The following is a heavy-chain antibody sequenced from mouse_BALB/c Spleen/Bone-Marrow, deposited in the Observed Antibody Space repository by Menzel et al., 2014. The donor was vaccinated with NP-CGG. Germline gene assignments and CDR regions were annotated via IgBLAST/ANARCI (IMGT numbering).Heavy chain of an antibody. CDR2: IIPSNGRT. CDR1: GYTFTSYW. Sequence: VQLQQSGAELVKPGASVKLSCKASGYTFTSYWMHWVKQRPGQGLEWIGEIIPSNGRTNYNEKFKCKATLTVDKSSNTAYMQLSSLTSEDPAVYYCARWLLQYFDVWGAGTTVTVSS. D-gene: IGHD2-3*01. J-gene: IGHJ1*01. V-gene: IGHV1S81*02. CDR3: ARWLLQYFDV.